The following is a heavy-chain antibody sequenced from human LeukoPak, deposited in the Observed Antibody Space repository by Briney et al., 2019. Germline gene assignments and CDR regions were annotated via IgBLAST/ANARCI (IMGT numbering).Heavy chain of an antibody. V-gene: IGHV1-2*02. CDR1: GYTFSGYY. CDR3: AIASASWLSNFHY. D-gene: IGHD3-22*01. J-gene: IGHJ4*02. Sequence: ASVKVSCKASGYTFSGYYMHWVRQAAGQGLEWMGWITPKSGGTNYAQNFQGRVTMTRDTSISTAYMELSRLRSDDTAVYYCAIASASWLSNFHYWGQGTLVTVSS. CDR2: ITPKSGGT.